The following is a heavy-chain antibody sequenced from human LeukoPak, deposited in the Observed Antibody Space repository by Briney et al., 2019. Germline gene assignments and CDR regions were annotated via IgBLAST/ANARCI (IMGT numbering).Heavy chain of an antibody. D-gene: IGHD6-13*01. CDR2: ISSSSSTI. J-gene: IGHJ6*02. CDR1: GFTFSSYS. V-gene: IGHV3-48*01. CDR3: ARPIAAAGYYYGMDV. Sequence: PGGSLRLSCAASGFTFSSYSMNWVRQAPGKGLEWVSYISSSSSTIYYADSVKGRFTISRDNAKNSLYLQMNSLRAEDTAVYYCARPIAAAGYYYGMDVWGQGTTVTVSS.